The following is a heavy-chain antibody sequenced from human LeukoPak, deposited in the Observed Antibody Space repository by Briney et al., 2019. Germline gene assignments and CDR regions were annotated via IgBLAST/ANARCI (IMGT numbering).Heavy chain of an antibody. J-gene: IGHJ4*02. D-gene: IGHD3-22*01. CDR2: MNPNSGNT. CDR3: ARDSTGFPRDASNY. CDR1: GYTFTSYD. Sequence: GSSVKVSCKASGYTFTSYDINWVRQATGQGLEWMGWMNPNSGNTGYAQKFQGRVTMTRNTSISTAYMELSSLRSEDTAVYFCARDSTGFPRDASNYWGRGTLVTVSS. V-gene: IGHV1-8*01.